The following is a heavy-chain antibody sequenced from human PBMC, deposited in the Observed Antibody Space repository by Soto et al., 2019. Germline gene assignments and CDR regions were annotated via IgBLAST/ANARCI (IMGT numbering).Heavy chain of an antibody. V-gene: IGHV3-30*03. CDR2: ISYDGSNK. Sequence: QVQLVESGGGVVQPGRTLRHSCAASGFTFSSYGMHWVRQAPGKGLEWVAVISYDGSNKYYADSVKGRFTISRDNSKNTLYLQMNSLRAEDTAVYYCAMFIAVARTNLVSNDAFDICGQGTMVTVSS. J-gene: IGHJ3*02. D-gene: IGHD6-19*01. CDR1: GFTFSSYG. CDR3: AMFIAVARTNLVSNDAFDI.